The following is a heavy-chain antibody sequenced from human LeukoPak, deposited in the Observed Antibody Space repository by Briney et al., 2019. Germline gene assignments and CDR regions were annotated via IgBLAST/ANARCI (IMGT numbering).Heavy chain of an antibody. D-gene: IGHD3-10*01. J-gene: IGHJ4*02. Sequence: PGGSLRLSCVASGFTFSTYGMHWVRQAPGKGLEWVAFIRYDGSNKFFAASVKGRFTISRDNSKNTVYLQMNSLRAEDTAVYYCARDGSREWPLGYWGQGTLVTVSS. V-gene: IGHV3-30*02. CDR1: GFTFSTYG. CDR3: ARDGSREWPLGY. CDR2: IRYDGSNK.